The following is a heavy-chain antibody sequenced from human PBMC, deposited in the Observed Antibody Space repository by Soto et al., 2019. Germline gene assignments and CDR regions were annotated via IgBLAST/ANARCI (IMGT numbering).Heavy chain of an antibody. V-gene: IGHV1-18*01. CDR1: GYAFTSYG. CDR2: ISAYNGNT. CDR3: ARGKNAEVAFDI. J-gene: IGHJ3*02. Sequence: ASVKVSCKASGYAFTSYGSSWVRQAPGQGLEWMGWISAYNGNTNYAQKLQGRVTMTTDTSTSTAYMELRSLRSDDTAVYYCARGKNAEVAFDIWGQGTMVTVSS.